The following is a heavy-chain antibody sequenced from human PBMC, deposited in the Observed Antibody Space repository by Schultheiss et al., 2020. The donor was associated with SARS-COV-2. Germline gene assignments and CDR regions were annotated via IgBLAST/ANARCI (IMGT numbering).Heavy chain of an antibody. V-gene: IGHV3-23*01. CDR1: GFTFSSYA. J-gene: IGHJ4*02. D-gene: IGHD5-24*01. CDR2: ISGGGGST. CDR3: ARSDEMATIFHFDY. Sequence: GESLKISCAASGFTFSSYAMSWVRQAPGKGLEWVSAISGGGGSTHYADSVKGRFTISSDNAKNSLYLQMNSLRAEDTAVYYCARSDEMATIFHFDYWGQGTLVTVSS.